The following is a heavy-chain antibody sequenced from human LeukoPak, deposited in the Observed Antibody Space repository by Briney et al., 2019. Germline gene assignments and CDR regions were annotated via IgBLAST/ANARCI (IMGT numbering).Heavy chain of an antibody. Sequence: GGSLRLSCAASGFTFSSYGMNWVRQAPGKGLEWVSYISSSSSTIYYADSVKGRFTISRDNAKNSLHLQMNSLRAEDTAVYYCAREGSWFSYYFDYWGQGTLVTVSS. J-gene: IGHJ4*02. V-gene: IGHV3-48*01. CDR3: AREGSWFSYYFDY. CDR1: GFTFSSYG. CDR2: ISSSSSTI. D-gene: IGHD6-13*01.